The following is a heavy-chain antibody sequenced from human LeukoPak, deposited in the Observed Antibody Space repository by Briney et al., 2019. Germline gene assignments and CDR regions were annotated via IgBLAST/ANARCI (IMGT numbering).Heavy chain of an antibody. Sequence: GGSLRLSYAASGFALSSHWMTWVRQVPGRGPEWVANVNRDGSETYYLDSVKGRFTISKDNAKNSLYLQMNSLRAEDTALYHCARNNGMDVWGQGTTVIVSS. CDR1: GFALSSHW. CDR2: VNRDGSET. J-gene: IGHJ6*02. CDR3: ARNNGMDV. V-gene: IGHV3-7*03.